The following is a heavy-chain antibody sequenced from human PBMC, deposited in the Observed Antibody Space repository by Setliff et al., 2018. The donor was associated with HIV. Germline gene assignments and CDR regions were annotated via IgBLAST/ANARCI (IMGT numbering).Heavy chain of an antibody. V-gene: IGHV4-61*02. CDR1: GGSISSGNYY. Sequence: NPSETLSLTCTVSGGSISSGNYYWNWIRQPAGKGLEWIGRIYTSGRTNYNPSLKSRVTISVDTSKNQFSLKLSSVSAADTAVYYCARDWELDYFDYWGQG. CDR3: ARDWELDYFDY. D-gene: IGHD1-1*01. CDR2: IYTSGRT. J-gene: IGHJ4*02.